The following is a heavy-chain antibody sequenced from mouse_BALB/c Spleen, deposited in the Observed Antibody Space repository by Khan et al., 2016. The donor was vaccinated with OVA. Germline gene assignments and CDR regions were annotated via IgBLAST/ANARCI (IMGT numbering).Heavy chain of an antibody. D-gene: IGHD2-4*01. Sequence: VQLKESGPELVKPGASVKISCKASGYAFTDYNIHWMKQSHVNSLEWIGYIYPYNGGTGYNQKFKSKATLTVDNSSSTAYMELRSLTSEDSAVYYCARSRGPGYDYCFDFWGQGTTLTVSS. CDR3: ARSRGPGYDYCFDF. J-gene: IGHJ2*01. CDR2: IYPYNGGT. CDR1: GYAFTDYN. V-gene: IGHV1S29*02.